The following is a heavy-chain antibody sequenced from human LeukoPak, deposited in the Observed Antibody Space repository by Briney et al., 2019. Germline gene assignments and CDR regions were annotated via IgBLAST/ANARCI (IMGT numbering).Heavy chain of an antibody. CDR2: IYYSGST. V-gene: IGHV4-59*01. J-gene: IGHJ4*02. CDR1: GGSISSYY. D-gene: IGHD5-12*01. CDR3: ARDNRGYSGYGKRSVDY. Sequence: PSETLSLTCTVSGGSISSYYWSWIRQPPGKGLEWIGYIYYSGSTNYNPSLKSRVTILVDTSKNQFSLKLSSVTAADTAVYYCARDNRGYSGYGKRSVDYWGQGTLVTVSS.